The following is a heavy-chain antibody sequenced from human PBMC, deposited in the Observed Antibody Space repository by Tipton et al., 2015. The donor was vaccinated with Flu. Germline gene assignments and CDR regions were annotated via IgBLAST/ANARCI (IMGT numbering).Heavy chain of an antibody. CDR3: ARVDTVVGPGAFPYFYGMDV. J-gene: IGHJ6*02. D-gene: IGHD2-2*03. V-gene: IGHV4-31*03. CDR2: IYYSGSP. CDR1: GGSISSGGYY. Sequence: TLSLTCTVSGGSISSGGYYWSWIHQHPGQGLEWHGHIYYSGSPFYNPSLQSRIAIYVDTSKNPLSLRPSAVTAADTAEYFCARVDTVVGPGAFPYFYGMDVGGHGTTVTVSS.